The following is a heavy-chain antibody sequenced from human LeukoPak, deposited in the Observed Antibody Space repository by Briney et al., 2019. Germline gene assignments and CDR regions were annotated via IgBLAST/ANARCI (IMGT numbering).Heavy chain of an antibody. V-gene: IGHV4-39*01. CDR3: ARHDYDSSGYRRDYYFDF. CDR2: VCDRGTT. Sequence: SGTLSLTCTVSGGSISSTGYCWGWIRQPPGKGLEWIGSVCDRGTTFYNPSLKSRLAMSVDTSKNQFSLRLRFVTAADTSVYYCARHDYDSSGYRRDYYFDFWGQGTPVTVSS. CDR1: GGSISSTGYC. D-gene: IGHD3-22*01. J-gene: IGHJ4*02.